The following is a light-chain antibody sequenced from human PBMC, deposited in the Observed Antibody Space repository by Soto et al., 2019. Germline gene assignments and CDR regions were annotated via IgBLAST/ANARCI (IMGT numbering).Light chain of an antibody. J-gene: IGLJ2*01. CDR3: CSYAGSSTYVV. CDR2: EVS. V-gene: IGLV2-23*02. Sequence: QSVLTQPASVSGSPGQSITISCTGTSSDVGSYNLVSWYQQHPGKAPKLMIYEVSKRPSGVSNRFSGSKSGNTASLTISGRQAEEEADYYCCSYAGSSTYVVFGGGTKLTVL. CDR1: SSDVGSYNL.